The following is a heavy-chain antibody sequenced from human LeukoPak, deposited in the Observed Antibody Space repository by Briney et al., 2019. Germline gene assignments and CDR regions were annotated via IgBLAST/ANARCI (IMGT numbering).Heavy chain of an antibody. Sequence: PGGSLRLSCAASGFTFSDYYMSWIRQAPGKGLEWVSYISSSGSTIYYADSVKGRFTISRDNAKNSLYLQMNSLRAEDTAVYYCARDTYCSGGSCYPQYYFDYWGQGTLVTVSS. J-gene: IGHJ4*02. V-gene: IGHV3-11*01. CDR3: ARDTYCSGGSCYPQYYFDY. CDR2: ISSSGSTI. CDR1: GFTFSDYY. D-gene: IGHD2-15*01.